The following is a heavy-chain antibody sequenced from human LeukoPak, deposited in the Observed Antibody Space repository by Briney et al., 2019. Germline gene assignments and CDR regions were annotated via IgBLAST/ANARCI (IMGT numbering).Heavy chain of an antibody. CDR2: INPNSGGT. Sequence: ASVKVSCKASGYTLTRYFIHWVRQAPGQGLEWMGWINPNSGGTNYAQNFQGRVTMTRDTSISTAYMELSRLRSDDTAVYYCAREGEDSEDTNWFDPWGQGTLVTVSS. V-gene: IGHV1-2*02. J-gene: IGHJ5*02. D-gene: IGHD3-10*01. CDR1: GYTLTRYF. CDR3: AREGEDSEDTNWFDP.